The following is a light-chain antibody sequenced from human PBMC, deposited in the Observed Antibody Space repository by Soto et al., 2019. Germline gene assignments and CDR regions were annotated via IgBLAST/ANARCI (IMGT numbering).Light chain of an antibody. J-gene: IGKJ2*01. Sequence: EIGLTQSPGILSLSPGERATLSCRASESVTSSYLAWYQQKPGQAPRLLIYGASTRATGIPDRFTGSGSGTDYILTISRLEPEDFEVYYCQQYGSSPKAFGQGTKLEIK. CDR1: ESVTSSY. V-gene: IGKV3-20*01. CDR2: GAS. CDR3: QQYGSSPKA.